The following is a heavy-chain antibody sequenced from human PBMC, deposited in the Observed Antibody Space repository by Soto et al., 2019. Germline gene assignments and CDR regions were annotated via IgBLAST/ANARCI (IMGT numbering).Heavy chain of an antibody. J-gene: IGHJ5*02. V-gene: IGHV3-23*01. D-gene: IGHD2-15*01. CDR2: ISGSGGST. Sequence: GGSLRLSCAASGFTFSSYAMSWVRQAPGKGLEWVSAISGSGGSTYYADSVKGRFTISRDNSKNTLYLQMNSLRAEDTAVYYCAKESIGYCSGGSCSTTTDWFDPWGQGTLVTVSS. CDR1: GFTFSSYA. CDR3: AKESIGYCSGGSCSTTTDWFDP.